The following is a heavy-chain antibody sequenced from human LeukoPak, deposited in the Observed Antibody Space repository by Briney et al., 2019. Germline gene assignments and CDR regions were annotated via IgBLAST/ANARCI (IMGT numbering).Heavy chain of an antibody. CDR3: ARDQHFDY. D-gene: IGHD2-21*01. J-gene: IGHJ4*02. CDR2: IYSGGTT. CDR1: GFTFSSYA. V-gene: IGHV3-53*01. Sequence: PGGSLRLSCAASGFTFSSYAMSWVRQAAGKGLEWVSVIYSGGTTYYADSVKGRFTISRDNSKNTLYLQMNSLRAEDTAVYYCARDQHFDYWGQGTLVTVSS.